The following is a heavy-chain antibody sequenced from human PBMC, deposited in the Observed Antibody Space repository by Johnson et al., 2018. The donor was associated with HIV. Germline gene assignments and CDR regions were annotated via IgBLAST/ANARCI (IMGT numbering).Heavy chain of an antibody. D-gene: IGHD3-3*01. V-gene: IGHV3-30-3*01. CDR2: ISYDGSNK. J-gene: IGHJ3*02. Sequence: QEKLVESGGGVVQPGGSLRLSCAASGFTFSSYAMHWVRPAPGKGLAWVAAISYDGSNKYYADSVKGRFPISRDNSKNSLYLQMNSLRAEDTALYYCARGCSVLQHLEWSFAAFDIWGQGTMVTVSS. CDR1: GFTFSSYA. CDR3: ARGCSVLQHLEWSFAAFDI.